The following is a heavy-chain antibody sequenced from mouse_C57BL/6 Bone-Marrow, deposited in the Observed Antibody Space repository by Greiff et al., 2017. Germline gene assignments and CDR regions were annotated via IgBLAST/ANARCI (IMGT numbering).Heavy chain of an antibody. V-gene: IGHV1-81*01. CDR2: IYPRSGNT. CDR1: GYTFTSYG. D-gene: IGHD1-1*01. J-gene: IGHJ3*01. CDR3: AIYCYGIFAY. Sequence: VQLQQSGAELARPGASVKLSCKASGYTFTSYGISWVKQRTGQGLEWIGEIYPRSGNTYYNEKFKGKATLTADKSSSTAYMGLRSLTSEDSAVYFCAIYCYGIFAYWGQGTLVTVSA.